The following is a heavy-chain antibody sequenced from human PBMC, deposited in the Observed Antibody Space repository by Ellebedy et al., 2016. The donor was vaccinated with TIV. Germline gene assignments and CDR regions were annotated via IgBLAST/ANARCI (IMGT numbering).Heavy chain of an antibody. D-gene: IGHD3-10*01. Sequence: AASVKVSCKASGYTFTSYGISWVRQAPGQGLEWMGWISAYNGNTNYAQKLQGRVTMTTDTSTSTAYMELRSLRSDDTAVYYCARDRQYYGSGSYYSDYWGQGTLVTVSS. CDR2: ISAYNGNT. V-gene: IGHV1-18*04. CDR3: ARDRQYYGSGSYYSDY. CDR1: GYTFTSYG. J-gene: IGHJ4*02.